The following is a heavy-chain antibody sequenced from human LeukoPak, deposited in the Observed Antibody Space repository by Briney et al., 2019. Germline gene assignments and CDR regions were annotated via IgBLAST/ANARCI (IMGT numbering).Heavy chain of an antibody. D-gene: IGHD3-10*01. Sequence: PSETLSLTCTVSGGSISSGSYYWSWIRQPAGKGLEWIGRIYTSGSTNYNPSLKSRVTISVDTSKNQFSLKLSSVTAADTAVYYCASSGSGSAYYYYYMDVWGKGTTVTISS. V-gene: IGHV4-61*02. CDR2: IYTSGST. CDR1: GGSISSGSYY. CDR3: ASSGSGSAYYYYYMDV. J-gene: IGHJ6*03.